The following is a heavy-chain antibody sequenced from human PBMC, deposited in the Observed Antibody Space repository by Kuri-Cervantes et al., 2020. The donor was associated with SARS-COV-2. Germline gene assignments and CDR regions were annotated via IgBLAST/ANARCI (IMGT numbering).Heavy chain of an antibody. Sequence: GESLKISCAASGCTFSSYAMRWVRQAPGKGLEWVSAISGSGGSTYYADSVKGRFTISRDNSKNTLYLQMNSLRAEDTAVYYCAKCGELLTSSYYYYGMDVWGQGTTVTVSS. CDR1: GCTFSSYA. CDR3: AKCGELLTSSYYYYGMDV. J-gene: IGHJ6*02. D-gene: IGHD1-26*01. V-gene: IGHV3-23*01. CDR2: ISGSGGST.